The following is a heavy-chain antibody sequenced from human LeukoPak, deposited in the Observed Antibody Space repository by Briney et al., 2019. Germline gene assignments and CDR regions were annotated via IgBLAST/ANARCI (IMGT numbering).Heavy chain of an antibody. CDR2: ISKDGGLQ. CDR3: ARGRQWLDRVFDY. Sequence: GGSLRLSCAASGFNFSTYAMHWVRQAPGKGLEWVALISKDGGLQYYTDSVKGPFTISRDNSKSTLYLQMSSQRTEDTAVYYCARGRQWLDRVFDYWGQGILVTVSS. D-gene: IGHD6-19*01. J-gene: IGHJ4*02. V-gene: IGHV3-30*04. CDR1: GFNFSTYA.